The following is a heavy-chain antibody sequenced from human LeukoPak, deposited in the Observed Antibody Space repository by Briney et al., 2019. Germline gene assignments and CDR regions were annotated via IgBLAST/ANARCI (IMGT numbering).Heavy chain of an antibody. CDR1: GFTFSSYW. J-gene: IGHJ4*02. D-gene: IGHD5-18*01. V-gene: IGHV3-74*01. CDR3: ARGTRYSYGHFDY. CDR2: INSDGSST. Sequence: GGSLRLSCAASGFTFSSYWMHWVRQAPGKGLVWVSRINSDGSSTSYADSVKGRFAISRDNAKNTLYLQMNSLRAEDTAVYYCARGTRYSYGHFDYWGQGTLVTVSS.